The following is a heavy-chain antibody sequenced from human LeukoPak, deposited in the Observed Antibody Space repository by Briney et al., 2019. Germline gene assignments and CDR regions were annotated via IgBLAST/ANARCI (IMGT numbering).Heavy chain of an antibody. J-gene: IGHJ4*02. CDR1: GFTFGDYA. Sequence: GGSLRLSCTASGFTFGDYAMSWFRQAPGKGLEWVGFIRSKAYGGTTEYAASVKGRFTISRDNSKSIAHLQMNSLKTEDTAVYYCTRSTTVVTAYFDYWGQGTLVTVSS. CDR2: IRSKAYGGTT. D-gene: IGHD4-23*01. CDR3: TRSTTVVTAYFDY. V-gene: IGHV3-49*03.